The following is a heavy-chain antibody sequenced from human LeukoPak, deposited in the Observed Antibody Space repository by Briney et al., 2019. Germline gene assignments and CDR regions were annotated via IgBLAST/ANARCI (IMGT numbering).Heavy chain of an antibody. Sequence: PGGSLRLSCAASGFTFSSYGMHWVRQAPGKGLEWVAVIWYDGSNKYYADSVKGRFTISRDNSKNTLYLQMNSLRAEDTAVYYCARGPLYSSSWYGVDYWGQGTLVTASS. CDR1: GFTFSSYG. V-gene: IGHV3-33*01. CDR3: ARGPLYSSSWYGVDY. D-gene: IGHD6-13*01. CDR2: IWYDGSNK. J-gene: IGHJ4*02.